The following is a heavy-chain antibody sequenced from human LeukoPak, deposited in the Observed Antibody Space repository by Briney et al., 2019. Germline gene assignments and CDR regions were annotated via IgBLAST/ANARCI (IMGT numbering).Heavy chain of an antibody. CDR1: GGSFSGYY. CDR3: TRGLRLGYCSGGSCYYWFDP. Sequence: KPSETLSLTCAVYGGSFSGYYWSWIRQPPGKGLEWIGEISHSGSTNYNPSLQSRVTISADTSKNQFSLNLRSVIAADTAVYYCTRGLRLGYCSGGSCYYWFDPRGQGTRVTVSS. V-gene: IGHV4-34*01. CDR2: ISHSGST. D-gene: IGHD2-15*01. J-gene: IGHJ5*02.